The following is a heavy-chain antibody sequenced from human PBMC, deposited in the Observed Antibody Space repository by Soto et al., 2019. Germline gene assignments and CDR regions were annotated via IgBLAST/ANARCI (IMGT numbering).Heavy chain of an antibody. CDR3: ARRMATTDAFDI. CDR2: ISSSSSYI. CDR1: GFTFSSYS. V-gene: IGHV3-21*01. D-gene: IGHD5-12*01. J-gene: IGHJ3*02. Sequence: EVQLVESGGGLVKPGGSLRLSCAASGFTFSSYSMNWVRQAPGKGLEWVSSISSSSSYIYYADSVKGRFTISRDNAKNSLYLQMNSLRAEDTAVYYCARRMATTDAFDIWGQGTMVTVSS.